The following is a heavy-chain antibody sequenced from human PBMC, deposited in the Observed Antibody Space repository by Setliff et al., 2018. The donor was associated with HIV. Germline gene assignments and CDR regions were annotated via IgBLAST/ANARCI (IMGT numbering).Heavy chain of an antibody. Sequence: SETLSLTCTVSGYSISSGYYWSWIRQPPGKGLEWIGEINHSGSTNYNPSLKSRVTISVDTSKNQFSLKLSSVTAADTAVYYCARGLRWPYYYDSSGYYDRWGQGTLVTVSS. CDR1: GYSISSGYY. CDR2: INHSGST. V-gene: IGHV4-38-2*02. J-gene: IGHJ4*02. D-gene: IGHD3-22*01. CDR3: ARGLRWPYYYDSSGYYDR.